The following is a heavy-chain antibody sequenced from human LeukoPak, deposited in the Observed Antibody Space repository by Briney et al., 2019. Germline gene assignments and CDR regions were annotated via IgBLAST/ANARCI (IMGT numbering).Heavy chain of an antibody. Sequence: GGSLRLSCAASGFTFSSYAMSWVRQAPGKGLEWVSAISGSSSYIYYADSVKGRFTISRDNAKNSLYLQMNSLRAEDTALYYCAKAPLGSGATYYFDSWGQGTLVTVSS. CDR1: GFTFSSYA. V-gene: IGHV3-21*01. CDR2: ISGSSSYI. J-gene: IGHJ4*02. CDR3: AKAPLGSGATYYFDS. D-gene: IGHD6-19*01.